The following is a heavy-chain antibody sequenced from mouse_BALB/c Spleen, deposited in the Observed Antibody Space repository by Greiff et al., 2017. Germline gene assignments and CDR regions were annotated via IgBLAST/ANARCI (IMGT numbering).Heavy chain of an antibody. Sequence: EVQLQQSGPGLVKPSQSLSLTCTVTGYSITSDYAWNWIRQFPGNKLEWMGYISYSGSTSYNPSLKSRISITRDTSKNQFFLQLNSVTTEDTATYYCARKELGRWYFDVWGAGTTVTVSS. CDR1: GYSITSDYA. V-gene: IGHV3-2*02. CDR2: ISYSGST. D-gene: IGHD4-1*01. CDR3: ARKELGRWYFDV. J-gene: IGHJ1*01.